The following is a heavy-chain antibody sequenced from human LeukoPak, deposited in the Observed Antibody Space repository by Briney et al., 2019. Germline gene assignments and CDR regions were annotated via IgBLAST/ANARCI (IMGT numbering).Heavy chain of an antibody. J-gene: IGHJ6*02. Sequence: PSVTLSLICTVSGYSITTGYWNWLRHPPGRGLEWVGYIHSGGTNYNPSPKNRFTISVDTSKNQYSLNLNSVTAADTAVYFCARRPWGGIDVWGQGTTVIVSS. CDR3: ARRPWGGIDV. V-gene: IGHV4-59*01. CDR2: IHSGGT. CDR1: GYSITTGY. D-gene: IGHD1-26*01.